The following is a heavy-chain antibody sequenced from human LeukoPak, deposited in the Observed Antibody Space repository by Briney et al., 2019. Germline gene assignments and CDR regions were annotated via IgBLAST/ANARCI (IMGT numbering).Heavy chain of an antibody. V-gene: IGHV1-46*01. Sequence: ASVKVSCKAFGYTFTSNYMHWVRQAPGQGPEWMGVISPSGGSTTYAQKFQGRVTLTRDMSTSTDYLELSSLRSEDTAVYYCARVLSAAAGSWFDPWGQGTLVTVSS. D-gene: IGHD6-13*01. CDR3: ARVLSAAAGSWFDP. CDR1: GYTFTSNY. J-gene: IGHJ5*02. CDR2: ISPSGGST.